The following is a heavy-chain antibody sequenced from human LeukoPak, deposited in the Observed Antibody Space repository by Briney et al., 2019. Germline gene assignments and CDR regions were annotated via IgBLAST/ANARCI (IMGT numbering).Heavy chain of an antibody. Sequence: GGPLRLSCAASGFSVANDRMSWVRQPPGKGLEWVSAISSGGTGTFYADSVKGRFTISRDNSKNTLYLQMSSLRADDTAVYYCAKRGSAERAFDIWGLGTMVTVSS. J-gene: IGHJ3*02. CDR1: GFSVANDR. CDR3: AKRGSAERAFDI. D-gene: IGHD3-10*01. V-gene: IGHV3-23*01. CDR2: ISSGGTGT.